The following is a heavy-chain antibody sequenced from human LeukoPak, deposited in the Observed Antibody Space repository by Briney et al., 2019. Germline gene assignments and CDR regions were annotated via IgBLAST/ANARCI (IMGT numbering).Heavy chain of an antibody. CDR2: INPSGGST. CDR3: ARNPSRSDTYFDL. V-gene: IGHV1-46*01. Sequence: APAKVSCKASGYTFTSYYMHWVRQAPGQGLEWMGIINPSGGSTSYAQKFQGRVTMTRDTSTSTVYMELSSLRSEDTAVYYCARNPSRSDTYFDLWGQGTLVTVSS. D-gene: IGHD5-18*01. CDR1: GYTFTSYY. J-gene: IGHJ4*02.